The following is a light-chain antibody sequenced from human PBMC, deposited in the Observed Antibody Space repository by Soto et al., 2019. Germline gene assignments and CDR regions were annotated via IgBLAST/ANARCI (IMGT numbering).Light chain of an antibody. CDR3: QQRSNWPRT. CDR1: QSVSSY. Sequence: EIVLTQSPGTLSLSPGERATLSCRASQSVSSYLAWYQQKPGQAPRLLIYGASNRATGIPARFSGGGSGTDFTLTISSLEPEDFAVYYCQQRSNWPRTFGQGTKVEIK. CDR2: GAS. J-gene: IGKJ1*01. V-gene: IGKV3-11*01.